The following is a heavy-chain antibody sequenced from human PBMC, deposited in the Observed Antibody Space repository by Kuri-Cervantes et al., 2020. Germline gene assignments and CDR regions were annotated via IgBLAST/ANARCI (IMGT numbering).Heavy chain of an antibody. D-gene: IGHD2-2*01. CDR1: GGSISSYY. CDR3: ARGRSTARYYYYYYYMDV. J-gene: IGHJ6*03. Sequence: SETLSLTCTVSGGSISSYYWSWIRQPPGKGLEWIGEINHSGSTNYNPSLKSRVTISVDTSKNQFSLKLSSVTAADTAVYYCARGRSTARYYYYYYYMDVWGKGTTVTVSS. V-gene: IGHV4-59*12. CDR2: INHSGST.